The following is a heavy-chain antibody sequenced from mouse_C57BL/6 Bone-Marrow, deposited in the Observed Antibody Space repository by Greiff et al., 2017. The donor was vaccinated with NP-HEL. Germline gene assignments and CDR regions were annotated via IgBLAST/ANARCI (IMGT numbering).Heavy chain of an antibody. V-gene: IGHV14-4*01. CDR2: IYPENGDT. CDR3: TTSTTVVATD. Sequence: EVKLMESGAELVRPGASVKLSCTASGFNIKDDYMHWVKQRPEQGLEWIGWIYPENGDTEYASKFQGKATITADTSSNTAYLQLSSLTSEDTAVYYCTTSTTVVATDWGQGTTLTVSS. CDR1: GFNIKDDY. J-gene: IGHJ2*01. D-gene: IGHD1-1*01.